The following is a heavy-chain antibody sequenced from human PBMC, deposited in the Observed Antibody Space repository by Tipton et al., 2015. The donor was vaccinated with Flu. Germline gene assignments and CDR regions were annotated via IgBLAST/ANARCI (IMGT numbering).Heavy chain of an antibody. V-gene: IGHV3-30*02. Sequence: GSLRLSCAASGFTFRTNGMHWVRQAPGKGLEWVAFIRHDGSDKYYADSVKGRFTISRDDSKNALYLLIDILKTEDTAVYYCAKDGWDTSGWYPFDYWGQGTLVTVSS. D-gene: IGHD6-19*01. CDR2: IRHDGSDK. J-gene: IGHJ4*02. CDR1: GFTFRTNG. CDR3: AKDGWDTSGWYPFDY.